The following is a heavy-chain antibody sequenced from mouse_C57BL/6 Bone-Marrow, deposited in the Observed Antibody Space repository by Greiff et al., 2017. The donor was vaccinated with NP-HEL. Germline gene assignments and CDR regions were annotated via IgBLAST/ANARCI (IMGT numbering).Heavy chain of an antibody. CDR1: GYTFTDYY. V-gene: IGHV1-19*01. J-gene: IGHJ2*01. CDR3: AREGDGFDD. D-gene: IGHD3-3*01. CDR2: INPYNGGT. Sequence: EVQLQQSGPVLVKPGASVKMSCKASGYTFTDYYMNWVKQSHGKSLEWIGVINPYNGGTSYNQKFKGKATLTVDKSSSTAYMELNSLTSEDSAVYYCAREGDGFDDWGQGTTLTVSS.